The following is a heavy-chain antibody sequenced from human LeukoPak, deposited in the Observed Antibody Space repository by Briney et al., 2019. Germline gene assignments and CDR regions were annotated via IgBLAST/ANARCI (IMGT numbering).Heavy chain of an antibody. CDR1: GFTFSSYG. Sequence: GGSLRLSCAASGFTFSSYGMHGVRQAPGKGLEWVAFIRYDGSNKYYTDSVKGRFTISRDNSKNTLYLQMNSLRAEDTAVYYCAKDPEYCSTSSCFDYWGQGTLVTVSS. CDR2: IRYDGSNK. V-gene: IGHV3-30*02. J-gene: IGHJ4*02. D-gene: IGHD2-2*01. CDR3: AKDPEYCSTSSCFDY.